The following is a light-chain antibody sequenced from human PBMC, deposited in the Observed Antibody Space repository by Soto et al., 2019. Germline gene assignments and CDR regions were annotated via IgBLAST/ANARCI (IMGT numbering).Light chain of an antibody. Sequence: EIVLTQSPGTLSLPPGERATLSCRASQSVSSSYLAWYQQKPGQAPRLLFYVAPSMATGIPDRFSGSGSGTDFTLTISRLEPDDFAVYYCQQYGISPYTFGQGTKLEIK. CDR1: QSVSSSY. CDR3: QQYGISPYT. J-gene: IGKJ2*01. V-gene: IGKV3-20*01. CDR2: VAP.